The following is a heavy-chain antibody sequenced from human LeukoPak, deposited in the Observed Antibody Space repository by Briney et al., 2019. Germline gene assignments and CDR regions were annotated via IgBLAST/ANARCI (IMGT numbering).Heavy chain of an antibody. CDR1: GYTLTELS. J-gene: IGHJ4*02. Sequence: ASVKVSCKVSGYTLTELSMHWVRQAPGKGLEWMGGFDPEDGETIYAQKFKGRVTMTEDTSTDTAYMELSSLRSEDTAVYYCATVEWNCSGGSCYALNYWGQGTLVTVSS. D-gene: IGHD2-15*01. CDR2: FDPEDGET. CDR3: ATVEWNCSGGSCYALNY. V-gene: IGHV1-24*01.